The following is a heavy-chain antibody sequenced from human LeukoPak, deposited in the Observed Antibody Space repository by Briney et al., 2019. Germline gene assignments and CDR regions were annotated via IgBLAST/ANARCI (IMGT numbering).Heavy chain of an antibody. Sequence: GGSLRLSCAASGFTISSYAMSWVRQAPGEGLEWVSAISGSGGSTYYADSVKGRFTISRDNSKNTLYLQMNSLRAEDTAVYYCAKDLSSSWYPEDGMDVWGQGTTVTVSS. V-gene: IGHV3-23*01. CDR2: ISGSGGST. D-gene: IGHD6-13*01. CDR3: AKDLSSSWYPEDGMDV. CDR1: GFTISSYA. J-gene: IGHJ6*02.